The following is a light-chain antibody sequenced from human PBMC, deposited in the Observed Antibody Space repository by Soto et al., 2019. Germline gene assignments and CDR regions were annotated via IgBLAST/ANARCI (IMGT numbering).Light chain of an antibody. V-gene: IGKV1-5*03. CDR2: KAS. Sequence: DIQMTQSPSTLSASVGDRVTITCRASQSISSWLAWYQQKPGKAPKLLIYKASSLESGVPSRFSGSGSGTEFTLTISSLQPDDFATYYCKQYNRYSRTFGQGTKVEIK. J-gene: IGKJ1*01. CDR3: KQYNRYSRT. CDR1: QSISSW.